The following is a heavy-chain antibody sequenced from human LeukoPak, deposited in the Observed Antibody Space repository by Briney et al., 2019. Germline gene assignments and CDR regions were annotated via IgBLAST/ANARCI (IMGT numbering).Heavy chain of an antibody. J-gene: IGHJ6*02. Sequence: APVKVSCKASGYTFTGYYMHWVRQAPGQGLEWMGRINPNSGGTNYAQKFQGRVTMTRDTSISTAYMELSRLRSDDTAVYYCARVRVTGNYYYYGMDVWGQGTTVTVSS. CDR1: GYTFTGYY. CDR3: ARVRVTGNYYYYGMDV. V-gene: IGHV1-2*06. CDR2: INPNSGGT. D-gene: IGHD5-18*01.